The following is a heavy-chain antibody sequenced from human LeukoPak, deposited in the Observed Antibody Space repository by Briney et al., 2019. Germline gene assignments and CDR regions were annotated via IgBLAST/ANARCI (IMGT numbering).Heavy chain of an antibody. V-gene: IGHV3-48*04. CDR3: ARDQPDYYDSSGYYLD. CDR1: GFTFSSYA. Sequence: GGSLRLSCAASGFTFSSYAMSWVRQAPGKGLEWVSYISSSSSTIYYADSVKGRFTISRDNAKNSLYLQMNSLRAEDTAVYYCARDQPDYYDSSGYYLDWGQGTLVTVSS. D-gene: IGHD3-22*01. CDR2: ISSSSSTI. J-gene: IGHJ4*02.